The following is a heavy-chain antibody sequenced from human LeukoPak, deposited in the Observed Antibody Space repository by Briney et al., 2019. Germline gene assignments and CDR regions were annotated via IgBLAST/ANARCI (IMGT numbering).Heavy chain of an antibody. CDR3: AKGVGSSWRAPLDP. V-gene: IGHV3-66*01. Sequence: GGSLRLSCAVSGVTVSSNHMSWVRQAPGKGLEWVSAIYSGGGTYYADSVKGRFTLSRDISKNTLYLQMNSLRAEDTAVYYCAKGVGSSWRAPLDPWGQGTLVTVSS. D-gene: IGHD6-13*01. J-gene: IGHJ5*02. CDR1: GVTVSSNH. CDR2: IYSGGGT.